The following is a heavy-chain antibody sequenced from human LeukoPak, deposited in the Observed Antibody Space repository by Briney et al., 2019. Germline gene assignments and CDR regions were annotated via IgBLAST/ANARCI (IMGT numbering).Heavy chain of an antibody. Sequence: GGSLRLSCAASGFTVGYNYMTWVRQAPGKGLEWVSAIYDGGGTYYADSVKGRFTMSRDNSKSTLYLQMNSLRADDTAVYYCAREKNYYYGMDVWGQGTTVTVSS. CDR2: IYDGGGT. J-gene: IGHJ6*02. CDR3: AREKNYYYGMDV. CDR1: GFTVGYNY. V-gene: IGHV3-53*01.